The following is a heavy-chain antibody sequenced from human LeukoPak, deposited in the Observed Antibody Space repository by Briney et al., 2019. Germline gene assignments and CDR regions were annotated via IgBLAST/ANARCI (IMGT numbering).Heavy chain of an antibody. CDR2: INPSCGST. Sequence: GASVKVSCKASGYTFTTYYMHWVRQAPGQGLEWMGIINPSCGSTSYAQKFQGRVSMTRDTSTSTVYMDLSSLRSDDTAVYYCARALYYFGSGSYSGYYGMDVWGQGTTVTVSS. V-gene: IGHV1-46*01. CDR3: ARALYYFGSGSYSGYYGMDV. J-gene: IGHJ6*02. CDR1: GYTFTTYY. D-gene: IGHD3-10*01.